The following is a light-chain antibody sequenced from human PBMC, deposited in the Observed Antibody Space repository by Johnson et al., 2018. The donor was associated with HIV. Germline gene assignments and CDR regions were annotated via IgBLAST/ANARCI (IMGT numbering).Light chain of an antibody. V-gene: IGLV1-51*01. CDR3: GTWDSSLSAGYYV. CDR2: DNN. CDR1: TSNIGNNY. Sequence: QSVLSQPPSVSAAPGQKVTISCSGSTSNIGNNYVSWYQQFPGTAPKLLIYDNNKRPSGIPDRFSGSKSGTSATLGITGLQTGDEADYYCGTWDSSLSAGYYVFGTGTKVTVL. J-gene: IGLJ1*01.